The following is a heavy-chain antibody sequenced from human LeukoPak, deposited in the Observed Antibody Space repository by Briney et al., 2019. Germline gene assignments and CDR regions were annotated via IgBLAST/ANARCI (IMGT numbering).Heavy chain of an antibody. D-gene: IGHD2-8*01. Sequence: GASVKVSCKASGGTFISYAISWVRQAPGQGLEWMGGIIPIFGTSNYAQRFQGRVTISADESTSTAYMELSSLRSEDTAVYYCASPMVYDTYYYYHGMDVWGQGTTVTVSS. CDR3: ASPMVYDTYYYYHGMDV. V-gene: IGHV1-69*13. CDR2: IIPIFGTS. CDR1: GGTFISYA. J-gene: IGHJ6*02.